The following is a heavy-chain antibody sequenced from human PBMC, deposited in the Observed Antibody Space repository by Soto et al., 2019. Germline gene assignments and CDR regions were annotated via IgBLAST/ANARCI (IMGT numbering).Heavy chain of an antibody. Sequence: EVQLVESGGGLVQPGGSLRLSCAASGFTFSDHYMDWVRRAPRKGLEWVGRTRNKANSYNTAYAASLKGRFTISRDDSTNSLYLQMNSRKTEDMAVYYCASSLGHSGSGACLHYYFDYWGQGTLVTVSS. D-gene: IGHD5-12*01. J-gene: IGHJ4*02. CDR3: ASSLGHSGSGACLHYYFDY. V-gene: IGHV3-72*01. CDR1: GFTFSDHY. CDR2: TRNKANSYNT.